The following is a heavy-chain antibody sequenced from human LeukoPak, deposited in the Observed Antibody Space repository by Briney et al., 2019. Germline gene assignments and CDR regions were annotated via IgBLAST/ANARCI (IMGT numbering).Heavy chain of an antibody. CDR1: GFTFSSYA. J-gene: IGHJ5*02. Sequence: GGTLRLSCAASGFTFSSYAMSWVRQAPGKGLEWVSGISGRDSTTYYADSVKGRFTISRENSKNTLYLQMNSLRAEDTAVYYCATSGGSYWSWGQGTLVTVSS. CDR3: ATSGGSYWS. D-gene: IGHD1-26*01. CDR2: ISGRDSTT. V-gene: IGHV3-23*01.